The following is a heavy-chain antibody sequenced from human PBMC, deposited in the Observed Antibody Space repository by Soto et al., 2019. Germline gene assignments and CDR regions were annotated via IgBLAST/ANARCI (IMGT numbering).Heavy chain of an antibody. CDR3: ARDKEGRQLAPKEKPKIYYYYGMDV. CDR1: GFTFSSYW. D-gene: IGHD6-6*01. Sequence: PGGSLRLSCAASGFTFSSYWMSWVRQAPGKGLEWVANIKQDGSEKYYVDSVKGRFTISRDNAKNSLYLQMNSLRAEDTAVYYCARDKEGRQLAPKEKPKIYYYYGMDVWGQGTTVTVSS. CDR2: IKQDGSEK. V-gene: IGHV3-7*01. J-gene: IGHJ6*02.